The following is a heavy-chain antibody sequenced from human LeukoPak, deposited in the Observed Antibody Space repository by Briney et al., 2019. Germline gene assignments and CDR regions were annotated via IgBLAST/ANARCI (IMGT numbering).Heavy chain of an antibody. CDR3: ARAYGLRRITMIVRISGYFDY. J-gene: IGHJ4*02. CDR1: GGSISSGGYY. V-gene: IGHV4-31*03. CDR2: IYYSGST. D-gene: IGHD3-22*01. Sequence: PSETLSLTCTVSGGSISSGGYYWSWIRQHPGKGLEWIGYIYYSGSTYYNPSLKSRVTISVDTSKNQFSLKLSSVTAADTAVYYCARAYGLRRITMIVRISGYFDYWGQGTLVTVSS.